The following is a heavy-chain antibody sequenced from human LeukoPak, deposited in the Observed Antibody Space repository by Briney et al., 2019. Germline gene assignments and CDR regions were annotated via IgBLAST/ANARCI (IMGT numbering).Heavy chain of an antibody. CDR3: ARGRRRDANTFDAFDI. CDR1: GFXFITYV. Sequence: PGGSLRLSCGASGFXFITYVIHWVRQAPGKGLEWVAVIWYDGSNKYYADSVKGRFTISRDNSKNTLYLQMNSLRAEDTAVFYCARGRRRDANTFDAFDIWGQGTMVTVSS. D-gene: IGHD5-24*01. CDR2: IWYDGSNK. V-gene: IGHV3-33*01. J-gene: IGHJ3*02.